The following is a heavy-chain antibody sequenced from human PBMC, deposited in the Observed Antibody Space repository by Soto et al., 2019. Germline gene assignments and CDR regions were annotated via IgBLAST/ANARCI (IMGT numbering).Heavy chain of an antibody. Sequence: GGSRRVSCTAAGFTCGDYAMSWFRQAPGKGLEWVGFMRSKAYGGTTEYAASVKGRFTISRDVSKSIAYLQMNSLKTEDTAVYYCTRDIKSYYYYYGMDVWGQGTTVTVSS. J-gene: IGHJ6*02. CDR3: TRDIKSYYYYYGMDV. CDR1: GFTCGDYA. D-gene: IGHD1-20*01. CDR2: MRSKAYGGTT. V-gene: IGHV3-49*03.